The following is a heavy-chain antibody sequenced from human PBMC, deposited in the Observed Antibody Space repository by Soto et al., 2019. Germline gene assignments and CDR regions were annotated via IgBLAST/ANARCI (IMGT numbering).Heavy chain of an antibody. CDR2: ISGSGGST. CDR3: AKDRAHTVTTWGTNFDY. V-gene: IGHV3-23*01. J-gene: IGHJ4*02. Sequence: EVQLLESGGGLVQPGGSLRLSCSASGFTFSSYAMSWVRQAQGKWLEWVSAISGSGGSTYYADSVKGRFTISRDNSKNTLYLQMNSLRDEDTAVYYCAKDRAHTVTTWGTNFDYWGQGTMVTVSS. CDR1: GFTFSSYA. D-gene: IGHD4-17*01.